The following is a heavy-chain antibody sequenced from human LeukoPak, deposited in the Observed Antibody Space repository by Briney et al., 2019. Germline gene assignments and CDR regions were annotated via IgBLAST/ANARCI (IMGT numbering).Heavy chain of an antibody. Sequence: VASVKVSCKVFGFTLTELSIHWVRQAPGKGLEWMGNVDPEDGETIHAQKFQGRVTMTEDTSTDTACMELSSLRSDDTAVYYCARDLWDSSSWSYLGSAFDIWGQGTMVTVSS. J-gene: IGHJ3*02. CDR2: VDPEDGET. CDR1: GFTLTELS. CDR3: ARDLWDSSSWSYLGSAFDI. D-gene: IGHD6-13*01. V-gene: IGHV1-24*01.